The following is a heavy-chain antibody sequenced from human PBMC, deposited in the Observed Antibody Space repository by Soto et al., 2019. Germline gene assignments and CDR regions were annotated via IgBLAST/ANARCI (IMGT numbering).Heavy chain of an antibody. Sequence: QVQLVQSGAEVKKPGSSVKVSCKASGGTFSNYAISWVRQAPGQGLEWMGGIIPIFDTANYAQNFQGRVTITADESTSTAYMELSSLRSEDTAVYYWASRITGTIYYYYGMDVWGQGTTVTVSS. CDR1: GGTFSNYA. J-gene: IGHJ6*02. V-gene: IGHV1-69*12. CDR2: IIPIFDTA. CDR3: ASRITGTIYYYYGMDV. D-gene: IGHD1-7*01.